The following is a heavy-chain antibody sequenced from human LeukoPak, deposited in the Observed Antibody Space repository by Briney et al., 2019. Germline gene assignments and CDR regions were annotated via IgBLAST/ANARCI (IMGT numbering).Heavy chain of an antibody. V-gene: IGHV4-38-2*02. CDR1: GYSISSGYY. CDR3: ARRYGSGSYYPKALGNWFDP. D-gene: IGHD3-10*01. Sequence: PSETLSLTCSVSGYSISSGYYWGWIRQPPGRGLEWIGSIYYTGGTLYNPSLKSRVSMSVDTSTNQFSLKLTSVTAADTAVYYCARRYGSGSYYPKALGNWFDPWGQGTLVTVSS. CDR2: IYYTGGT. J-gene: IGHJ5*02.